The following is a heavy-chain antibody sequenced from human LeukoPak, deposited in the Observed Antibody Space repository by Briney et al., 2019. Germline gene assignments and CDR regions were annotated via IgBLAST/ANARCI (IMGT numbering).Heavy chain of an antibody. V-gene: IGHV4-34*01. Sequence: PSETLSLTCAVYGGSFSGYNWRWVRQTPGKGLEWVGEINHSGSTNYNPSLKSRVTISVDTSKNQFSLKLSSVTAADTAVYYCARRPRGYSYGYDYWGQGTLVTVSS. CDR1: GGSFSGYN. CDR2: INHSGST. D-gene: IGHD5-18*01. J-gene: IGHJ4*02. CDR3: ARRPRGYSYGYDY.